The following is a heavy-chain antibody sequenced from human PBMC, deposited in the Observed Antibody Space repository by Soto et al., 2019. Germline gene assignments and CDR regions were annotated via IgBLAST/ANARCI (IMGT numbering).Heavy chain of an antibody. V-gene: IGHV4-39*01. D-gene: IGHD4-4*01. Sequence: PSETLSLTCTVSGGSINSASYYWGWIRQPPGKGLEWIGSMYHSGSTYYNPSLKSRVTISVDTSQNQFSLKLSSVTAADTAVYYCARQATYTMDVWGQGTSVTVSS. CDR1: GGSINSASYY. CDR2: MYHSGST. J-gene: IGHJ6*02. CDR3: ARQATYTMDV.